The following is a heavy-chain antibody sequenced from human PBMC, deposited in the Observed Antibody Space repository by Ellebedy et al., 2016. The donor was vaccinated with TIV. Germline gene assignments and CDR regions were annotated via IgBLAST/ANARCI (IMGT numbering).Heavy chain of an antibody. CDR2: IYDSGST. D-gene: IGHD3-3*01. CDR1: GGSITTSS. Sequence: MPGGSLRLSCIVSGGSITTSSWSWIRQSPGKGLEWIGYIYDSGSTKYNPSLESRITLSADTSKNQFSLKLRSVTTADTAVYYCASADRIFGVIVNWGQGALVTVSS. V-gene: IGHV4-59*01. J-gene: IGHJ4*02. CDR3: ASADRIFGVIVN.